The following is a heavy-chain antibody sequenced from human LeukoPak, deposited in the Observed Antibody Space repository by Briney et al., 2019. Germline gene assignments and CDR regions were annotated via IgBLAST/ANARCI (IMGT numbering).Heavy chain of an antibody. Sequence: GGSLRFSCAASGFTFSSYSMNWVRQAPGKGLEWVSSISSGSNYIYYADSVKGRFTISRDYARNSLYLQMNSLGAEATAIYYCARARWEPYVGYFDYWGQGPLAPVSS. J-gene: IGHJ4*02. CDR1: GFTFSSYS. D-gene: IGHD1-26*01. CDR2: ISSGSNYI. CDR3: ARARWEPYVGYFDY. V-gene: IGHV3-21*01.